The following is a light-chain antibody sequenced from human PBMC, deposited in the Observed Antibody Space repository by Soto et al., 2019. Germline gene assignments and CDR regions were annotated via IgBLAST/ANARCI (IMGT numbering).Light chain of an antibody. Sequence: EIVLTQSPATLSLSPGERATLSCRASQSVSSLLAWYQQKPGQAPRLLIYDASSRATDIPTRFSGSGSGTDFTLTISSLEPEDFAVYYCQQRSNWPLTFGGGTKVEIK. CDR3: QQRSNWPLT. CDR2: DAS. J-gene: IGKJ4*01. V-gene: IGKV3-11*01. CDR1: QSVSSL.